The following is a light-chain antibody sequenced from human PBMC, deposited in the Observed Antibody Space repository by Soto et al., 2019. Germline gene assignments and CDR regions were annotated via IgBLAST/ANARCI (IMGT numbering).Light chain of an antibody. CDR2: EVS. CDR1: SSDVGSYNL. J-gene: IGLJ1*01. V-gene: IGLV2-23*02. CDR3: CSYAGSSTFG. Sequence: QSVLTQPASVSGSPGQSITISCTGTSSDVGSYNLVSWYQQHPGKAPKLMIYEVSKRPSVVSNRFSGSKSGNTASLTISGLQAEDEADYYCCSYAGSSTFGFGTGTKLTVL.